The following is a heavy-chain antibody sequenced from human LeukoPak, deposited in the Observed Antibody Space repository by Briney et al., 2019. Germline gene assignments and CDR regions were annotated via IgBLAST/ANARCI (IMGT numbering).Heavy chain of an antibody. CDR3: ARDFDYGGTPYYFDY. J-gene: IGHJ4*02. CDR2: IIPIFGTA. Sequence: ASVKVSCKASGYSFTSYGSSWVRQAPGQGLEWMGGIIPIFGTANYAQKFQGRVTITADESTSTAYMELSSLRSEDAAVYYCARDFDYGGTPYYFDYWGQGTLVTVSS. V-gene: IGHV1-69*13. CDR1: GYSFTSYG. D-gene: IGHD4-23*01.